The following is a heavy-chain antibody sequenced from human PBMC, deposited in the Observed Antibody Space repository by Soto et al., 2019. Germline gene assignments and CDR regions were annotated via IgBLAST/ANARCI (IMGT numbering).Heavy chain of an antibody. CDR1: GFTFDDYG. D-gene: IGHD2-15*01. J-gene: IGHJ6*02. Sequence: GGSLRLSCAASGFTFDDYGMIWVRQAPGKGLEWVSGINWNGGSTGYADSVKGRFTISRDNAKNSLYLQMNSLRAEDTALYYCARGRYCSGGSCYSMFEYSYGSYYYYGTDVWGQGTTVTVSS. V-gene: IGHV3-20*04. CDR2: INWNGGST. CDR3: ARGRYCSGGSCYSMFEYSYGSYYYYGTDV.